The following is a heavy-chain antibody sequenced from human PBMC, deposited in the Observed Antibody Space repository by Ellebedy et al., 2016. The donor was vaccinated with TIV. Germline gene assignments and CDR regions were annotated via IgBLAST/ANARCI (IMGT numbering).Heavy chain of an antibody. D-gene: IGHD3-3*01. Sequence: ASVKVSXKASGYTFTSYAMHWVRQAPGQRLEWMGWINAGNGNTKYSQKFQGRVTITRDTSASTAYMELSSLRSEDTAVYYCAGGGGPYYDFWSGYPRQNWFDPWGQGTLVTVSS. CDR2: INAGNGNT. CDR3: AGGGGPYYDFWSGYPRQNWFDP. CDR1: GYTFTSYA. J-gene: IGHJ5*02. V-gene: IGHV1-3*01.